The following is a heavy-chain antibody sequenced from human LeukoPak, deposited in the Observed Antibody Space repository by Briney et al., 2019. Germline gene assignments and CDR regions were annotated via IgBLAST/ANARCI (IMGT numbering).Heavy chain of an antibody. CDR3: AKDGLYYDGSEHVYYFDS. J-gene: IGHJ4*02. CDR1: GFTFSRSA. V-gene: IGHV3-23*01. Sequence: GGSLRLSCVASGFTFSRSAMSWVRQATGKGLEFVSSIIYSGTATYYADSVKGRFTISRDNSKNTLYLQMNSLRVEDTAHYYCAKDGLYYDGSEHVYYFDSWGQGTLVTVSS. CDR2: IIYSGTAT. D-gene: IGHD3-16*01.